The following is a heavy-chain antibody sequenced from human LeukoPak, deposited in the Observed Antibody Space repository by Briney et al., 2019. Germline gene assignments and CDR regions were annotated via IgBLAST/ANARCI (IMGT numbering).Heavy chain of an antibody. J-gene: IGHJ4*02. CDR3: ASDRHSSSWLFY. D-gene: IGHD6-13*01. CDR2: IYRSGST. V-gene: IGHV4-4*07. CDR1: GGSISSYY. Sequence: PSETLSLTCTVSGGSISSYYWSWIRQPAGKGLEWIGHIYRSGSTNYNPSLKSRVTMSVDTSKNQFFLKLTSVTAADTAMYYCASDRHSSSWLFYWGQGILVTVSS.